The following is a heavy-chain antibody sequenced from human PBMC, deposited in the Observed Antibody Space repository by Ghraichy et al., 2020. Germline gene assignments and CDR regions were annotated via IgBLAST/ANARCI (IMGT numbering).Heavy chain of an antibody. J-gene: IGHJ6*02. CDR2: INHSGST. CDR3: ARGGHCSSSSCYYYYAMDV. D-gene: IGHD2-2*01. V-gene: IGHV4-34*01. CDR1: GGSFSGYY. Sequence: SETLSLTCAVYGGSFSGYYWSWIRQPPGKGLEWIGEINHSGSTNYNPSLKSRVTISVDTSKNQFSLKLSPVTAADTAVYYCARGGHCSSSSCYYYYAMDVWGQGTTVTVSS.